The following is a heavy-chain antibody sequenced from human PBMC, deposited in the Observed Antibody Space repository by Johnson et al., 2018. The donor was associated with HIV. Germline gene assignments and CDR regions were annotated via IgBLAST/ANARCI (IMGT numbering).Heavy chain of an antibody. Sequence: VQLVESGGGLVKPGGSLRLSCAASGFTFSDYYMHWVRKATGKGLEWVSAIGTAGDTYYPGSVKGRFTISRENAKNSLYLQMNSLRAGDTAVYYCARACGSYFAFDIWGQGTMVTVSS. CDR2: IGTAGDT. V-gene: IGHV3-13*01. CDR3: ARACGSYFAFDI. J-gene: IGHJ3*02. D-gene: IGHD1-26*01. CDR1: GFTFSDYY.